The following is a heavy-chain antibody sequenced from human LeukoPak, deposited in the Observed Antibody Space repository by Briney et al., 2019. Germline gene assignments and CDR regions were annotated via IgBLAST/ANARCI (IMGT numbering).Heavy chain of an antibody. CDR1: GFTFTNSA. D-gene: IGHD4-17*01. V-gene: IGHV1-58*02. CDR2: IVVGSGNT. CDR3: AAAGDDYGDYVFDC. Sequence: SVKASCKASGFTFTNSAMQWVRQARGQRLEWIGWIVVGSGNTNYAQKFQERVTITRDMSTSTAYMELSSLRSEDTAVYYCAAAGDDYGDYVFDCWGRGSLVTVSS. J-gene: IGHJ4*02.